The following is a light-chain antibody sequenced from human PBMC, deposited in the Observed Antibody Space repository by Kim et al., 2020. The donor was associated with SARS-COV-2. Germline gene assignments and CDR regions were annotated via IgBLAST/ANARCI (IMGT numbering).Light chain of an antibody. CDR3: AAWDDSPNGWV. CDR1: SSNIGSNT. CDR2: SNN. Sequence: ELTQPPSASGTPGQRVTISCSGSSSNIGSNTVNWYQQLPGTAPKPLIYSNNQRPSGVPDRFSGSKSGTSASLAISGLHSEDEADYYCAAWDDSPNGWVFGGGTQLTVL. J-gene: IGLJ3*02. V-gene: IGLV1-44*01.